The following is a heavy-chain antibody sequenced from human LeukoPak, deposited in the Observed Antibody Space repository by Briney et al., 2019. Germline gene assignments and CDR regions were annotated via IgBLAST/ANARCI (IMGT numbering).Heavy chain of an antibody. D-gene: IGHD1-26*01. CDR2: IYSSGTT. V-gene: IGHV4-4*07. J-gene: IGHJ4*02. CDR1: SGSISGYY. Sequence: SETLSLTCTVSSGSISGYYWGWVRQPAGKGLEWIGRIYSSGTTDYNPSLKSRVTLSVDTSRNQFSLKLSSVTAADTAVYYCARELGGSYYFDYWGQGTLVTVSS. CDR3: ARELGGSYYFDY.